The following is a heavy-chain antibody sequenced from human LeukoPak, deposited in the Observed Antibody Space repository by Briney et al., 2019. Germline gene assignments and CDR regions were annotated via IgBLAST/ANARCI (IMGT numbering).Heavy chain of an antibody. D-gene: IGHD5-18*01. CDR1: GYTFTGYY. V-gene: IGHV1-2*02. CDR2: INPNRGGT. J-gene: IGHJ6*03. CDR3: ARGVQLWALGLRGYFSYYYYYYMDV. Sequence: GASVKVSCKASGYTFTGYYMHWVRQAPGQGLGWRGWINPNRGGTDYAQKFQGRVTMTRDTSISTAYMELSRLRSDDTAVYYCARGVQLWALGLRGYFSYYYYYYMDVWGKGTTVTVSS.